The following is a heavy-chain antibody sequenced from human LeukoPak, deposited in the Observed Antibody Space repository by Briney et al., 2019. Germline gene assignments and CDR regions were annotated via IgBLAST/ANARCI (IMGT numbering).Heavy chain of an antibody. CDR1: GGSISGDGYH. D-gene: IGHD3-10*01. CDR2: IHYSGST. Sequence: SETLSLTCSVSGGSISGDGYHWGWIRRPPGKGLEWIGSIHYSGSTCYRTSLKSRVTIDVDTSKNQFSLKLSSVTAADTAVYYCARTSHSGYMVRGVLYYGMDVWGQGTTVTVSS. J-gene: IGHJ6*02. V-gene: IGHV4-39*01. CDR3: ARTSHSGYMVRGVLYYGMDV.